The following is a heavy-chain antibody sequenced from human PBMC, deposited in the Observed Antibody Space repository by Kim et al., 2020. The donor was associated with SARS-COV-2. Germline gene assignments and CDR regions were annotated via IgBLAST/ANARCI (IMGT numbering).Heavy chain of an antibody. D-gene: IGHD3-10*01. CDR2: ISSNGGST. CDR3: AREAFLVGELSLDY. J-gene: IGHJ4*02. Sequence: GGSLRLSCAASGFTFSSYAMHWVRQAPGKGLEYVSAISSNGGSTYYANSVKGRFTISRDNSKNTLYLQMGSLRAEDMAVYYCAREAFLVGELSLDYWGQG. CDR1: GFTFSSYA. V-gene: IGHV3-64*01.